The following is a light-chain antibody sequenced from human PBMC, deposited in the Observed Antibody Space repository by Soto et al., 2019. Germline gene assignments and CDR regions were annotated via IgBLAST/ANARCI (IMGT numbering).Light chain of an antibody. J-gene: IGKJ1*01. Sequence: VLSQSASTLSLSTGERATLSCRASQSVSSTYLVWYQQKPGQAPRLLIYGATSRASGIPDRFSGSGSGTDFTLTISRLEPEDFAVYWCQQYDSSPRTFGQGTKVAIK. CDR3: QQYDSSPRT. V-gene: IGKV3-20*01. CDR1: QSVSSTY. CDR2: GAT.